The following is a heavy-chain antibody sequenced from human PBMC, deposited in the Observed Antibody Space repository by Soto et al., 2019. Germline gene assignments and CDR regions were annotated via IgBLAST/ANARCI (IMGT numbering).Heavy chain of an antibody. CDR3: ARGLDLVPRIVVFDS. Sequence: SETLSLTCAVSSGSISRSHWWSWVRQPPGKGLEWIGEIYHSESINYNPSLKSRVTISVDRSKNQFSLNLTSVTAADTAVYYCARGLDLVPRIVVFDSWGQGTLVTVSS. V-gene: IGHV4-4*02. CDR1: SGSISRSHW. D-gene: IGHD5-12*01. J-gene: IGHJ4*02. CDR2: IYHSESI.